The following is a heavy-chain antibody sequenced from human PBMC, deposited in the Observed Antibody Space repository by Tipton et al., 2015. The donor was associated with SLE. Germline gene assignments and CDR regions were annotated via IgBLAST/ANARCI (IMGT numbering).Heavy chain of an antibody. CDR3: TTGRGSGSYLSYYGMDV. Sequence: SLRLSCAASGFTFSNAWMSWVRQALGKGLEWVGRIKSKTDGGTTDYAAPVKGRFTISRDDSKNTLYLQMNSLKTEDTAVYYCTTGRGSGSYLSYYGMDVWGQGTTVTVSS. D-gene: IGHD1-26*01. J-gene: IGHJ6*02. CDR1: GFTFSNAW. CDR2: IKSKTDGGTT. V-gene: IGHV3-15*01.